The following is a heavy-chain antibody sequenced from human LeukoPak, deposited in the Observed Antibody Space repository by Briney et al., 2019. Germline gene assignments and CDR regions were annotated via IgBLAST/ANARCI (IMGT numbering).Heavy chain of an antibody. CDR3: AKDGCGGDCYPYYFDY. V-gene: IGHV3-33*06. CDR2: IWYDGSNK. J-gene: IGHJ4*02. Sequence: GGSLRLSCAASGFTLSSYGMHWVRQAPGKGLEWVAVIWYDGSNKYYADSVKGRFTISRDNSKNTLYLQMNSLRAEDTAVYYCAKDGCGGDCYPYYFDYWGQGTLVTVSS. CDR1: GFTLSSYG. D-gene: IGHD2-21*02.